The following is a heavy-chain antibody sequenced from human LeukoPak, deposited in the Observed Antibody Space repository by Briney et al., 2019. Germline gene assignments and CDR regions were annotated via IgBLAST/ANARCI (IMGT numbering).Heavy chain of an antibody. D-gene: IGHD2-2*01. J-gene: IGHJ5*02. CDR3: ARGSHSRGRYCSSTSCYAGVNWFDP. V-gene: IGHV4-34*01. CDR1: GGSFSGYY. CDR2: INHSGST. Sequence: PSETLSLTCAVYGGSFSGYYWSWIRQPPGKGLEWIGEINHSGSTNYNPPLKSRVTISVDTSKNQFSLKLSSVTAADTAVYYCARGSHSRGRYCSSTSCYAGVNWFDPWGQGTLVTVSS.